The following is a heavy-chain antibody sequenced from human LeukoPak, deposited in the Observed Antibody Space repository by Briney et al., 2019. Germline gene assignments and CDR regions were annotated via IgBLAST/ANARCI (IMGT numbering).Heavy chain of an antibody. V-gene: IGHV3-64*01. CDR2: ISSNGGST. CDR3: ARASAQRGFDY. J-gene: IGHJ4*02. CDR1: GFTFSSYA. Sequence: GGSLRLSCAASGFTFSSYAMHWVRQAPGKGLEYVSAISSNGGSTYYANSVKGRFTISRDNSKNTLYLQMGSLRAEDMAVYYCARASAQRGFDYWGQGTLVTVSS. D-gene: IGHD3-10*01.